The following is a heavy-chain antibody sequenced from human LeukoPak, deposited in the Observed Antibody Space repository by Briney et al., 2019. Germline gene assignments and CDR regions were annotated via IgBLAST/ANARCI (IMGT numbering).Heavy chain of an antibody. Sequence: WETLSLTCAVYGGSFSGYYWSWIRQPPGKGLEWIGEINHSGSTNYNPSLKSRVTISVDTSKNQFSLKLSSVTAADTAVYYCARGLSVVGFDYWGQGTLVTVSS. D-gene: IGHD2-15*01. V-gene: IGHV4-34*01. CDR3: ARGLSVVGFDY. CDR2: INHSGST. CDR1: GGSFSGYY. J-gene: IGHJ4*02.